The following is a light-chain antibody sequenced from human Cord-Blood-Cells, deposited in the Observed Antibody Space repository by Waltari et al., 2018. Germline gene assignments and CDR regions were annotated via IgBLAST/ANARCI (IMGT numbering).Light chain of an antibody. J-gene: IGKJ2*03. CDR3: QQYGSSPPYS. CDR1: QSVSSSY. CDR2: GAS. Sequence: EIVLTQSPGTLSLSPGERATPSCRASQSVSSSYLAWYQQKPGQAPRHLIYGASSRATGIPDRFSGSGSGTDFTLTISRLEPEDFAVYYCQQYGSSPPYSFGQGTKLEIK. V-gene: IGKV3-20*01.